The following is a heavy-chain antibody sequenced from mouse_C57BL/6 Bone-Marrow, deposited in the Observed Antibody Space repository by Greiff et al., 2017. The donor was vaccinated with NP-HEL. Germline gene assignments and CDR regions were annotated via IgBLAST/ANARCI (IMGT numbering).Heavy chain of an antibody. D-gene: IGHD1-1*01. CDR1: GYTFTSYG. CDR3: ARVTTVVAPYYAMDY. CDR2: IYPRSGNT. Sequence: QVQLQQSGAELARPGASVKLSCKASGYTFTSYGISWVKQRTGQGLEWIGEIYPRSGNTYYNEKFKGEATLTADKSSSTAYMELRSLTSEDSAVYFCARVTTVVAPYYAMDYWGQGTSVTVSS. V-gene: IGHV1-81*01. J-gene: IGHJ4*01.